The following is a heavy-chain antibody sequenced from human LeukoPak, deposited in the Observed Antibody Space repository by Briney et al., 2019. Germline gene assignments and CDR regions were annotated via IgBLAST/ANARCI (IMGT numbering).Heavy chain of an antibody. V-gene: IGHV3-64*01. J-gene: IGHJ2*01. CDR2: ISSKGGST. CDR1: GFTFSSYA. CDR3: ARVVTFGYFDL. Sequence: GRSLRLSCAASGFTFSSYAMHWVHQAPGKGLEYVSAISSKGGSTYYANSVKGRFTISRDNSKNTLYLQMGSLRAEDMAVYYCARVVTFGYFDLWGRGTLVTVSS.